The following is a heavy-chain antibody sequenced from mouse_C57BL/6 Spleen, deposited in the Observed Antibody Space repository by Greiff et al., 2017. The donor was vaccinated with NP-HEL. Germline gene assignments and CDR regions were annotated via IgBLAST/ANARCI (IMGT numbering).Heavy chain of an antibody. J-gene: IGHJ3*01. V-gene: IGHV5-6*01. Sequence: DVHLVESGGDLVKPGGSLKLSCAASGFTFSSYGMSWVRQTPDKRLEWVATISSGGSYTYYPDSVKGRFTISRDNAKNTLYLQMSSLKSEDTAMYYCARHDFNDYDDFAYWGQGTLVTVSA. CDR3: ARHDFNDYDDFAY. D-gene: IGHD2-4*01. CDR1: GFTFSSYG. CDR2: ISSGGSYT.